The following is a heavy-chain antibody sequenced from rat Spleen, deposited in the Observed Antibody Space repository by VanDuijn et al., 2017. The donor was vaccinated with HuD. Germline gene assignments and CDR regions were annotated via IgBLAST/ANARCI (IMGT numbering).Heavy chain of an antibody. CDR2: ISYEGSST. CDR3: ASDITTTSDY. J-gene: IGHJ2*01. D-gene: IGHD1-10*01. CDR1: GFTFSDYY. V-gene: IGHV5-22*01. Sequence: EVQLVESGGGLVQPGRSLKLSCAASGFTFSDYYMAWVRQAPKKGLEWVASISYEGSSTYYGDSVKGRFTISRDNAKSTLYLQMDSLRSEDTATYYCASDITTTSDYWGQGVMVTVSS.